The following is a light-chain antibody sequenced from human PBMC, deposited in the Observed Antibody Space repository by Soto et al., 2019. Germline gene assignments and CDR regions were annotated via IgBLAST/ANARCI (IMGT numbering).Light chain of an antibody. CDR3: KPRSNWPPWT. CDR2: DAS. J-gene: IGKJ1*01. Sequence: EIGLSQSPAAVSLTTGERATLSCRASRSVSSYLAWYQQKPGQAPRLLIYDASNRATGIPARFSGSGSGTDFTLTISSLEPEDFAVYYCKPRSNWPPWTFCQVTNVDI. V-gene: IGKV3-11*01. CDR1: RSVSSY.